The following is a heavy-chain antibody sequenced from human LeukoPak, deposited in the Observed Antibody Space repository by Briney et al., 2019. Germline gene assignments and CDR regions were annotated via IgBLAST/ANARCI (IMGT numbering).Heavy chain of an antibody. J-gene: IGHJ5*02. V-gene: IGHV1-69*13. CDR1: GGTFGSYV. Sequence: SVKASCKTSGGTFGSYVISWVRQAPGQGLDWMGGILPIFGTADYAQKFQGRVTITADESTNTAYMELKSLTSEDTAVYYCARDRGGLDPWGQGTLVTVSS. CDR3: ARDRGGLDP. CDR2: ILPIFGTA. D-gene: IGHD4-23*01.